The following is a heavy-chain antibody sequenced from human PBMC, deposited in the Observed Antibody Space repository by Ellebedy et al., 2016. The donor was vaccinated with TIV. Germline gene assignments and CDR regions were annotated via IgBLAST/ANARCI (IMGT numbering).Heavy chain of an antibody. V-gene: IGHV2-70*11. Sequence: SGPTLVKPTQTLTLTCTFSGFSLSTSGMCVSWIRQPPGKALEWLARIDWDDDKYYSTSLKTRLTISKDTSKNQVVLTMTNMDPADTATYYCARTIPYSSSSQYRYDAFDIWGQGTMVTVSS. D-gene: IGHD6-6*01. CDR1: GFSLSTSGMC. CDR2: IDWDDDK. J-gene: IGHJ3*02. CDR3: ARTIPYSSSSQYRYDAFDI.